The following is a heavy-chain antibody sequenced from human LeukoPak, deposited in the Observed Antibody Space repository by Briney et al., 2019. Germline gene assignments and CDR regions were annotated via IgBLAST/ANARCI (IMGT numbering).Heavy chain of an antibody. Sequence: GGSLRLSCAASGFTVSSNYMSWVRQAPGKGLEWVSVIYSGGSTYYADSVKGRFTISRDNSKNTLYLQMNSLRAEDTAVYYCARRISYYYDSSGYYKAHDAFDIWGQETMVTVSS. D-gene: IGHD3-22*01. V-gene: IGHV3-53*01. CDR1: GFTVSSNY. J-gene: IGHJ3*02. CDR3: ARRISYYYDSSGYYKAHDAFDI. CDR2: IYSGGST.